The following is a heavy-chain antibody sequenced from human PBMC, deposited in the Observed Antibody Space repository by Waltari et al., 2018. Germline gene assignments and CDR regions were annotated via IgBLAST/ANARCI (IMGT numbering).Heavy chain of an antibody. CDR2: IIPIFGTA. V-gene: IGHV1-69*13. CDR1: GGTFSSYA. Sequence: QVQLVQSGAEVKKPGSSVKVSCKASGGTFSSYAISWVRQAPGQGLEWMGGIIPIFGTANYAQKFQGRVRITAEEAASTADMELSSLRSEDTAVYYCARDKTGGDFWSGYSSWGQGTLVTVSS. CDR3: ARDKTGGDFWSGYSS. J-gene: IGHJ5*02. D-gene: IGHD3-3*01.